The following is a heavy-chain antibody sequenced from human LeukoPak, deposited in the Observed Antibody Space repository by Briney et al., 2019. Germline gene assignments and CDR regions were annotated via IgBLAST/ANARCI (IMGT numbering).Heavy chain of an antibody. CDR2: SNWNGART. CDR1: GFTFDDYG. V-gene: IGHV3-20*04. J-gene: IGHJ4*02. CDR3: AREILAPGKTHDY. Sequence: GGSLRLSCAASGFTFDDYGMTWVRQAPGKGLEWVSDSNWNGARTGYGDSVKGRFTISRDNAKKSLYLQMNSLRVEDTALYYCAREILAPGKTHDYWGQGTLVTVSS.